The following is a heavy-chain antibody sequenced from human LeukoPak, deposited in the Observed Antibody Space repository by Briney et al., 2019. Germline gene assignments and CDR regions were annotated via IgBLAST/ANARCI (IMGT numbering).Heavy chain of an antibody. Sequence: ASVKVSCKTSAYSFSDYSIHWVRQAPGQGLEWMGGINPQSGATNYSQNFQGRVTMTRDTSINTAYMELSSLRSDDTAMYYCARAFCGVDRYKADCWGQGTLLTVSS. CDR1: AYSFSDYS. J-gene: IGHJ4*02. D-gene: IGHD2-21*02. CDR3: ARAFCGVDRYKADC. CDR2: INPQSGAT. V-gene: IGHV1-2*02.